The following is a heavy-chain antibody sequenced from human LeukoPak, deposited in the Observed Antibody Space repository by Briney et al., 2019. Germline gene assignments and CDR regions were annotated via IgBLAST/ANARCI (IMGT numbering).Heavy chain of an antibody. D-gene: IGHD2-21*01. CDR1: GYTFTSYD. V-gene: IGHV1-8*01. Sequence: ASVKVSCKASGYTFTSYDINWVRQATGQGLEWMGWMNPNSGNIGYAQKFQGRVTMTRDTSISTAYMELSRLRSDDTAVYYCAGPCGGDCYSEYFDYWGQGTLVTVSS. CDR2: MNPNSGNI. CDR3: AGPCGGDCYSEYFDY. J-gene: IGHJ4*02.